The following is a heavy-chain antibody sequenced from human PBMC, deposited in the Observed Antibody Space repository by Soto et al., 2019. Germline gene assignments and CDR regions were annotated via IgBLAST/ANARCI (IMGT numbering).Heavy chain of an antibody. CDR2: IYPGDSDT. J-gene: IGHJ4*02. Sequence: GESLKISCKCSGYSFTSYWIGLVRQMPGKGLEWMGIIYPGDSDTRYSPSFQGQVTISADKSISTAYLQWSSLKASDTAMYYCARPPYLYCSSTSCHEYYFDYWGQGTLVTVSS. V-gene: IGHV5-51*01. CDR3: ARPPYLYCSSTSCHEYYFDY. CDR1: GYSFTSYW. D-gene: IGHD2-2*01.